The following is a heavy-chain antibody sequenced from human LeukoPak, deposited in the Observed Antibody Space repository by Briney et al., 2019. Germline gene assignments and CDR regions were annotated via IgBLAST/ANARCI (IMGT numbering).Heavy chain of an antibody. Sequence: ASVKVSCKASGYIFTNYAMNWVRQAPGQGLEWMGWINTNAGNPTYAQGFTGRFVFSLDTSVSTAYLQIASLKAEDTAVYYCARGEWELLIWGQGTMVTVSS. CDR2: INTNAGNP. CDR1: GYIFTNYA. D-gene: IGHD1-26*01. V-gene: IGHV7-4-1*01. CDR3: ARGEWELLI. J-gene: IGHJ3*02.